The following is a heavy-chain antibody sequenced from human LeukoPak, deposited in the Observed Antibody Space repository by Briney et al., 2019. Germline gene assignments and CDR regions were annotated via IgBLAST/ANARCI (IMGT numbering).Heavy chain of an antibody. CDR2: ISSDGSST. CDR3: ARDQRVTGRPDIDY. D-gene: IGHD6-6*01. CDR1: GFTFRNHW. J-gene: IGHJ4*02. Sequence: GGSLTLSCAASGFTFRNHWMHGVRHTPGEGLVWVSHISSDGSSTTYADSVKGRFTISRDNAKNTLYLQMNNLRAEDTAMYYCARDQRVTGRPDIDYWGQGTLVIVSS. V-gene: IGHV3-74*03.